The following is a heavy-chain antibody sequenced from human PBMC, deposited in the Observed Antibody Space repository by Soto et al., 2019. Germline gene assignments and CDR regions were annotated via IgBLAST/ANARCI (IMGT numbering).Heavy chain of an antibody. V-gene: IGHV1-69*01. CDR3: AREEVQWELQGGFDY. CDR1: GGTFISYA. CDR2: IIPIFGTA. Sequence: QVQLVQSGAAVKKPGSSVKVSCKASGGTFISYAISWLRQAPGPGLEWMGGIIPIFGTANYAQKFQGRVTITADESTSKAYMELRSLRSEDTAVYYCAREEVQWELQGGFDYWGQGTLVTVSS. J-gene: IGHJ4*02. D-gene: IGHD1-26*01.